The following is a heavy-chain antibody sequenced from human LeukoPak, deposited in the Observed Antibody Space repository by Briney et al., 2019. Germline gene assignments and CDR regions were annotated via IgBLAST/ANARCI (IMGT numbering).Heavy chain of an antibody. V-gene: IGHV4-4*09. CDR1: GGSISSTDHY. J-gene: IGHJ5*02. CDR2: IYTSGST. Sequence: QASETLSLTCTVSGGSISSTDHYWSWIRQPPGKGLEWIGYIYTSGSTNYNPSLKSRVTISVDTSKNQFSLKLSSVTAADTAVYYCARHLSSSSPKRSMNWFDPWGQGTLVTVSS. D-gene: IGHD6-6*01. CDR3: ARHLSSSSPKRSMNWFDP.